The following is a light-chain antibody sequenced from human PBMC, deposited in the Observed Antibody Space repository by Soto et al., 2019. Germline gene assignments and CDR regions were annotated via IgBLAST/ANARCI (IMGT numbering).Light chain of an antibody. CDR2: VAS. J-gene: IGKJ4*01. V-gene: IGKV3-20*01. Sequence: EIVLTQSPGTLSLSPGERATLSCRASQSVSSSYLAWYQQKPGQAPRLLIYVASRRATGIPERFSGSGSGTDFTLTISRLEPEDFAVYYCQQYGSSPLTFGGGTKVEIK. CDR3: QQYGSSPLT. CDR1: QSVSSSY.